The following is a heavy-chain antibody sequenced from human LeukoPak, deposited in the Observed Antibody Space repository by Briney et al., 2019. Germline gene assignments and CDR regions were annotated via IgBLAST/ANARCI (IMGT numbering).Heavy chain of an antibody. CDR2: IRSETDGGTT. V-gene: IGHV3-15*01. Sequence: QPGGSLRLSCAASGFTFSNAWMNWVRRAPGKGLEWVGHIRSETDGGTTDYAAPVKGRFTISRDDSKNTLYLQMNSLKTEDTAVYYCTTAAFHWGQGTLVTVSS. D-gene: IGHD6-25*01. CDR1: GFTFSNAW. J-gene: IGHJ1*01. CDR3: TTAAFH.